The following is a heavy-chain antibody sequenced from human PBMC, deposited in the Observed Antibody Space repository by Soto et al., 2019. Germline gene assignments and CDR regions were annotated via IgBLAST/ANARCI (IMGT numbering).Heavy chain of an antibody. J-gene: IGHJ6*02. CDR3: ARDQDYYYGSGSYPYYYYYGMDV. CDR1: GGTFSSYA. CDR2: IIPIFGTA. V-gene: IGHV1-69*06. D-gene: IGHD3-10*01. Sequence: SVKVSCKASGGTFSSYAISWVRQAPGQGLEWMGGIIPIFGTANYAQKFQGRVTITADKSTSTAYVELSSLRSEDTAVYHCARDQDYYYGSGSYPYYYYYGMDVWGQGTTVTVS.